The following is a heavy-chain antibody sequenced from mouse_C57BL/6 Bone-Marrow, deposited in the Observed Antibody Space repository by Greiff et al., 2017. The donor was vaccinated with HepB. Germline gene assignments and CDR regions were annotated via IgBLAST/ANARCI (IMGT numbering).Heavy chain of an antibody. Sequence: EVKLMESGPELVKPGASVKIPCKASGYTFTDYNMDWVKQSHGKSLEWIGDINPNNGGTIYNQKFKGKATLTVDKSSSTAYMELRSLTSEDTAVYYCARRTKDYAMDYWGQGTSVTVSS. CDR2: INPNNGGT. D-gene: IGHD1-3*01. CDR3: ARRTKDYAMDY. V-gene: IGHV1-18*01. CDR1: GYTFTDYN. J-gene: IGHJ4*01.